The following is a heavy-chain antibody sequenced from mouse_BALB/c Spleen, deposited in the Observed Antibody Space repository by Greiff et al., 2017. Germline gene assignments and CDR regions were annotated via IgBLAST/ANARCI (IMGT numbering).Heavy chain of an antibody. D-gene: IGHD2-14*01. CDR3: ARDRSYAMDY. Sequence: VKLVESGAELVRPGVSVKISCKGSGYTFTDYAMHWVKQSHAKSLEWIGVISTYYGDASYNQKFKGKATMTVDKSSSTAYMELARLTSEDSAIYYCARDRSYAMDYWGQGTSVTVSS. CDR2: ISTYYGDA. J-gene: IGHJ4*01. V-gene: IGHV1S137*01. CDR1: GYTFTDYA.